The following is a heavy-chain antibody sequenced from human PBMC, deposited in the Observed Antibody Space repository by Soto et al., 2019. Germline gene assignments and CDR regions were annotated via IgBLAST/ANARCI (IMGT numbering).Heavy chain of an antibody. CDR1: GGSISSYY. CDR2: IYYSGST. D-gene: IGHD2-21*01. CDR3: ARAGGYCGGYQRVYYFDY. J-gene: IGHJ4*02. Sequence: SETLSLTCTVSGGSISSYYWSWIRQPPGKGLEWIGYIYYSGSTNYNPSLKSRVTISVDTSKNQFSLKLSSVTAADTAVYYCARAGGYCGGYQRVYYFDYWGQGTLVTVSS. V-gene: IGHV4-59*01.